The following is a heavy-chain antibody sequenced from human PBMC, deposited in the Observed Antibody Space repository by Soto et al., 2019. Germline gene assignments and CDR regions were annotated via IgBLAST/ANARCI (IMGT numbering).Heavy chain of an antibody. D-gene: IGHD1-26*01. CDR2: IYYSGST. J-gene: IGHJ3*02. CDR1: GGSISSSSDY. Sequence: SETLSLTCTVSGGSISSSSDYWGWIRQPPGKGLEWIGSIYYSGSTYYNPSLKGRVTISVDTSKNQFSLKLSSVTAADTAVYYCARRGSYSNGGAFDIWGQGTMVTVSS. CDR3: ARRGSYSNGGAFDI. V-gene: IGHV4-39*01.